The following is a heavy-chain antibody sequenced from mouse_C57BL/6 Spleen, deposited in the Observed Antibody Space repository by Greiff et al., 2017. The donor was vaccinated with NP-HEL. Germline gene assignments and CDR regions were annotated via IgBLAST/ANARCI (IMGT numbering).Heavy chain of an antibody. D-gene: IGHD2-4*01. CDR1: GFTFSNYW. CDR3: TAYDYAVYAMDY. V-gene: IGHV6-3*01. Sequence: EVKLEESGGGLVQPGGSMKLSCVASGFTFSNYWMNWVRQSPEKGLEWVAQIRLKSDNYATHYAESVKGRFTISRDDSKSSVYLQMNNLRAEDTGIYYCTAYDYAVYAMDYWGQGTSVTVSS. CDR2: IRLKSDNYAT. J-gene: IGHJ4*01.